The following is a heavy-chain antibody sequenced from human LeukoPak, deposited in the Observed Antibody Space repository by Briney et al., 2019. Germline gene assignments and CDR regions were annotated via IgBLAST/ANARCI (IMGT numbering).Heavy chain of an antibody. CDR3: ATRPGMGINYFDL. J-gene: IGHJ2*01. V-gene: IGHV3-53*01. CDR1: GFTVSGSY. Sequence: GGSLRLSCAASGFTVSGSYMSWVRHVPGRGLGCVSDIYRVGSTYYADSVKGRFTISRDNTRNTVYLQMNNLSAEDTAVYYCATRPGMGINYFDLWGRSTLVTVSS. D-gene: IGHD1-1*01. CDR2: IYRVGST.